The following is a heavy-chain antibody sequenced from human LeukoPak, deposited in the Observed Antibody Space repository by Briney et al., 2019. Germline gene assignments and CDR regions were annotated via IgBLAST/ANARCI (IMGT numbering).Heavy chain of an antibody. CDR3: ASSTTVTYYFDY. V-gene: IGHV4-31*03. Sequence: TSSQTLSLTCTVSGGSISDGDYYWSWIRQHPGKGLEWIGYIYYSGSTYYNPSLRSRVTISVDTSKNQFSLKLSSVTAADTAVYYCASSTTVTYYFDYWGQGTLVTVSS. CDR2: IYYSGST. CDR1: GGSISDGDYY. D-gene: IGHD4-17*01. J-gene: IGHJ4*02.